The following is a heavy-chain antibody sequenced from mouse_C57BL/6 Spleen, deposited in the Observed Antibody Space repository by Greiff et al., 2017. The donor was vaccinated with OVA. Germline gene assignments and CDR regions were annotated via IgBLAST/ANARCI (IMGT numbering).Heavy chain of an antibody. D-gene: IGHD1-1*01. J-gene: IGHJ4*01. Sequence: QVQLQQSGPELVKPGASVKISCKASGYTFTDYYINWVKQRPGQGLEWIGWIFPGSGSTYYNEKFKGKATLTVDKSSSTAYMLLSSLTSEDSAVYFCASYYGSSYEGAYAMDYWGQGTSVTVSS. V-gene: IGHV1-75*01. CDR2: IFPGSGST. CDR3: ASYYGSSYEGAYAMDY. CDR1: GYTFTDYY.